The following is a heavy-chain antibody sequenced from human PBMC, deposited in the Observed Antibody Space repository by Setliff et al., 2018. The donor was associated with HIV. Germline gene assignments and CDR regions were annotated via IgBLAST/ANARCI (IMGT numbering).Heavy chain of an antibody. Sequence: ASETLSLTCAVYGGSFSGYYWSWIRQPPGKGLEWIGEINHSGSTNYNMSLWSRVTISLDASRNQFSLELISVTAADTAVYYCAGGPGTTSIDAWGKGTTVTVSS. J-gene: IGHJ6*04. D-gene: IGHD1-26*01. V-gene: IGHV4-34*01. CDR2: INHSGST. CDR3: AGGPGTTSIDA. CDR1: GGSFSGYY.